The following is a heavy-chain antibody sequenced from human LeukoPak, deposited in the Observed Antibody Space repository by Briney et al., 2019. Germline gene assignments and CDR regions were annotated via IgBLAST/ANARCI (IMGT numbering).Heavy chain of an antibody. CDR1: GFIFSSYG. V-gene: IGHV3-74*01. D-gene: IGHD1-26*01. J-gene: IGHJ4*02. CDR2: INVDGSST. CDR3: PRDHTGTDDY. Sequence: PGGSLRLSCAASGFIFSSYGMSWFRQAPGKGLVWVSRINVDGSSTSYADSVKGRFTISRDNAKSTLYLQMNSLRVEDTAVYFCPRDHTGTDDYWGQGTLVTVSS.